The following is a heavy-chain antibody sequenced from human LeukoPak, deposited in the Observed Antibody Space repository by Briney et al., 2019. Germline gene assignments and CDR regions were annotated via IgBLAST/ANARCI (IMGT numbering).Heavy chain of an antibody. CDR2: ISGSGGTT. Sequence: GGSLRLSCAASGFTFYNFAMSWDRQALGEGLEWVSGISGSGGTTYYTDSVRGRFTISRDTSKNTLYLQMNSLRAEDTAVYYCARAMMVVTNLWGVFDYWGQGNLVTVSS. J-gene: IGHJ4*02. V-gene: IGHV3-23*01. CDR3: ARAMMVVTNLWGVFDY. D-gene: IGHD3-22*01. CDR1: GFTFYNFA.